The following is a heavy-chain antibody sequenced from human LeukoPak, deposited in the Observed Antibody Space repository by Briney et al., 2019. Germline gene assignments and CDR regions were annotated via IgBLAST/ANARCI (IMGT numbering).Heavy chain of an antibody. CDR3: ARDQYSGYDFQDPDGMDV. J-gene: IGHJ6*04. V-gene: IGHV3-48*03. CDR1: GFTFSSYE. CDR2: ISSSGSII. Sequence: PGGSLRLSCAAAGFTFSSYEMNWVRQARGKGVEWVSYISSSGSIIYYADFVKGRFTISRDTAKNPLYLQMNNLRAEDTAVYYCARDQYSGYDFQDPDGMDVWGEGTTVTVSS. D-gene: IGHD5-12*01.